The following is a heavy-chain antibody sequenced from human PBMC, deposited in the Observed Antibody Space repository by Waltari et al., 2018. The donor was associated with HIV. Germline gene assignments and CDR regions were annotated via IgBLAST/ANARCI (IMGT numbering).Heavy chain of an antibody. CDR2: ISYDGSNK. V-gene: IGHV3-30-3*01. Sequence: QVQLVESGGGVVQPGRSLRFSCAASGFTFSSFAIHWVRQAPGKGLEWVAVISYDGSNKYYADSVKGRFTISRDNSKNTLYLQMNSLRAEDTAVYYCARDPQYCSSTSCSYYFDYWGQGTLVTVSS. J-gene: IGHJ4*02. D-gene: IGHD2-2*01. CDR3: ARDPQYCSSTSCSYYFDY. CDR1: GFTFSSFA.